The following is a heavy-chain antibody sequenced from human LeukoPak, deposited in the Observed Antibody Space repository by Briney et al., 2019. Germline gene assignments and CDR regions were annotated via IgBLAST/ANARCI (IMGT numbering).Heavy chain of an antibody. CDR2: ISAYNGNT. V-gene: IGHV1-18*01. CDR3: ARAYGSGSYNYFDY. Sequence: ASVKVSFKASGYTFTSYGISWVRQAPGQGLEWMGWISAYNGNTNYAQKLQGRVTMTTDTSTSTAYMELRSLRSDDTAVYYCARAYGSGSYNYFDYWGQGTLVTVSS. D-gene: IGHD3-10*01. J-gene: IGHJ4*02. CDR1: GYTFTSYG.